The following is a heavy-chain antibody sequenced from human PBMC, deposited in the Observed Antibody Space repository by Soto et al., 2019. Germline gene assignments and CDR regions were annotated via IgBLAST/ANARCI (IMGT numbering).Heavy chain of an antibody. CDR2: ISYDGSSS. Sequence: QVQLVESGGGVVQPGRSLRLSCAASGFTFNNYGMFWVRQAPGKGLEWVAVISYDGSSSYYADSVKGRFTISRDNSNNTLNLQMNSLIPDDTAVYYCAKWALRRFGDDLFDIWVQGTVVTVSS. CDR3: AKWALRRFGDDLFDI. J-gene: IGHJ3*02. D-gene: IGHD2-21*01. V-gene: IGHV3-30*18. CDR1: GFTFNNYG.